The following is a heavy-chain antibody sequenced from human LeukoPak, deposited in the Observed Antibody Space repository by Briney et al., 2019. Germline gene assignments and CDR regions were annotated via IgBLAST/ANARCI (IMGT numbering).Heavy chain of an antibody. CDR2: ISDSGST. D-gene: IGHD5-12*01. J-gene: IGHJ4*02. V-gene: IGHV4-59*08. CDR3: ARRGGTVVGDTGYHYWYFDN. CDR1: GGSISSYY. Sequence: SETLSLTCTVSGGSISSYYWSWVRQFPGKGLEWIGYISDSGSTNYSPSLESRVTISVDTSKNKFFLTLSSVTAADTAVYYCARRGGTVVGDTGYHYWYFDNWGQGTLVTVSS.